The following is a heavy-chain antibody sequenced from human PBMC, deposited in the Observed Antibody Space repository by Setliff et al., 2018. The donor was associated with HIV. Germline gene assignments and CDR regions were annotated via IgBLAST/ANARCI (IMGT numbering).Heavy chain of an antibody. CDR1: GYTFTGHY. V-gene: IGHV1-2*02. D-gene: IGHD3-16*01. CDR3: ARADVLLCDY. J-gene: IGHJ4*02. Sequence: ASVKVSCKASGYTFTGHYLHWVRQAPGQGLEWMGWIDPNSGDTNYAQKFPGRVTITSDTSVSTAYMELRRLSIDDTAVYYCARADVLLCDYWGQGTLVTVSS. CDR2: IDPNSGDT.